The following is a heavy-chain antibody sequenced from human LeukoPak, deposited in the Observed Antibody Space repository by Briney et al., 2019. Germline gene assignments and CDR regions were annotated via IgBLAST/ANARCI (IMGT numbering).Heavy chain of an antibody. CDR1: GFTFSSYA. D-gene: IGHD3-3*01. Sequence: GGSLRLSCAASGFTFSSYAMSWVRHAPGKGLEWVSAGSGSGGSTYYADSVKGRFTISRDNSKNTLYLQMNSLRAEDAAVYYCAKPPRDFWSGSTRDYWGQGTLVTVSS. V-gene: IGHV3-23*01. CDR3: AKPPRDFWSGSTRDY. J-gene: IGHJ4*02. CDR2: GSGSGGST.